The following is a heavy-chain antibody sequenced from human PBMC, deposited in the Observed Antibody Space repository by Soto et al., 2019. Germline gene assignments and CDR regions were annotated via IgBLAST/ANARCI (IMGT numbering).Heavy chain of an antibody. Sequence: QVQLVQSAAEVKKPGASVKVSCKASGYTFIRYGITWVRQAPGQGREWRGWISPYNDYTIYAQKVQGRDTMTTDTSTRTGSMELRSLKSDGTAVYYGARGGYDDNTWGKLSHYGLDVWGQGTSVTVSS. V-gene: IGHV1-18*01. CDR3: ARGGYDDNTWGKLSHYGLDV. CDR2: ISPYNDYT. CDR1: GYTFIRYG. D-gene: IGHD3-16*01. J-gene: IGHJ6*02.